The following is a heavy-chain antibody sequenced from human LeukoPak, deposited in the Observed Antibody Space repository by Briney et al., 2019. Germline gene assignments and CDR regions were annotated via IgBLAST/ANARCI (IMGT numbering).Heavy chain of an antibody. CDR2: IYYSGST. CDR1: GGSFSGYY. J-gene: IGHJ4*02. CDR3: ARGYSSSERGSFDY. V-gene: IGHV4-59*01. D-gene: IGHD6-6*01. Sequence: SETLSLTCAVYGGSFSGYYWSWIRQPPGKGLEWIGYIYYSGSTNYNPSLKSRVTISVDTSKNQFSLKLSSVTAADTAVYYCARGYSSSERGSFDYWGQGTLVTVSS.